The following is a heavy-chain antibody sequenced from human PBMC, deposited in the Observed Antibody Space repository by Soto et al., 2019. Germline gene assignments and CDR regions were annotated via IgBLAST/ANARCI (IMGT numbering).Heavy chain of an antibody. D-gene: IGHD5-12*01. CDR2: ISYDGSKK. J-gene: IGHJ4*02. CDR3: ARAGMATIRDTHYSFDY. Sequence: GGSLRLSCAAPGFTFSTYTMHCVRHAPGKWLEWVAVISYDGSKKYYADSVKGRFTISRDNSKNTLCLHMNSLRDEDTAVYYCARAGMATIRDTHYSFDYWGQGTLVSVS. V-gene: IGHV3-30-3*01. CDR1: GFTFSTYT.